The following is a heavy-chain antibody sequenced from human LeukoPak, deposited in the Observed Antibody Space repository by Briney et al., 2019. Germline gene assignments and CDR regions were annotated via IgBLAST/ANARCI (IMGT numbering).Heavy chain of an antibody. J-gene: IGHJ4*02. D-gene: IGHD6-6*01. CDR2: FDPEDSET. Sequence: ASVKVSCKVSGYTLTELSMHWVRQAPGKGLEWMGGFDPEDSETIYAQKFQGRVTMTEDTSTDTAYMELSSLRSEDTAVYYCATSFSSSSGGDYWGQGTLVTVSS. CDR1: GYTLTELS. CDR3: ATSFSSSSGGDY. V-gene: IGHV1-24*01.